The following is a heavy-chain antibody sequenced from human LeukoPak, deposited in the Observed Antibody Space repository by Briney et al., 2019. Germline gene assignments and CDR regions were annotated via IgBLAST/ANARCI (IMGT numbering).Heavy chain of an antibody. J-gene: IGHJ5*02. V-gene: IGHV1-2*02. CDR3: ARAEDTAIMGENWFDP. Sequence: VASVKVSCKASGYTFTGYYMHWVRQAPGQGLERMGWINPNSGGTNYAQKFQGRVTMTRDTSISTAYMELSRLRTDDTAVYYCARAEDTAIMGENWFDPWGQGTLVTVSS. D-gene: IGHD5-18*01. CDR1: GYTFTGYY. CDR2: INPNSGGT.